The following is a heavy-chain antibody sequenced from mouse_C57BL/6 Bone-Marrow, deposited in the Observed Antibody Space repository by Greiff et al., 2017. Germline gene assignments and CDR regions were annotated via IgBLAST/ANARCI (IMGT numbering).Heavy chain of an antibody. D-gene: IGHD1-1*01. CDR2: IDPSDSYT. V-gene: IGHV1-69*01. CDR1: GYTFTSYW. CDR3: AREGILRSFDY. J-gene: IGHJ2*01. Sequence: QVQLQQPGAELVMPGASVKLSCKASGYTFTSYWMHSVKQRPGQGLEWIGEIDPSDSYTNYNQKFKGKSTLTVDKSSSTAYMQLSSLTSEDSAVYYCAREGILRSFDYWGQGTTLTVSS.